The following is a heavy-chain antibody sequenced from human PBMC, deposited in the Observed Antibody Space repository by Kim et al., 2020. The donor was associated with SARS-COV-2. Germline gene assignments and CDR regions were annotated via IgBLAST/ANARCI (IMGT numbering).Heavy chain of an antibody. CDR3: ARDLGMVRGVIVETGWFDP. V-gene: IGHV3-30*01. Sequence: GRFTISRDNTKNTLYLQMNSLRAEDTAVYYCARDLGMVRGVIVETGWFDPWGQGTLVTVSS. J-gene: IGHJ5*02. D-gene: IGHD3-10*01.